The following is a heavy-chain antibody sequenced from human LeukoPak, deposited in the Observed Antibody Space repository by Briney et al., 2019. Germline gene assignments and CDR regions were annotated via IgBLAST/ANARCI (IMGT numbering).Heavy chain of an antibody. CDR1: GGSISSSSYY. D-gene: IGHD6-6*01. J-gene: IGHJ4*02. CDR3: ARDMYSSSSSGRDY. V-gene: IGHV4-39*07. Sequence: PSETLSLTCTVSGGSISSSSYYWGWIRQPPGKGLEWIGSIYYSGSTYYNPSLKSRVTISVDTSKNQFSLKLSSVTAADTAVYYCARDMYSSSSSGRDYWGQGTLVTVSS. CDR2: IYYSGST.